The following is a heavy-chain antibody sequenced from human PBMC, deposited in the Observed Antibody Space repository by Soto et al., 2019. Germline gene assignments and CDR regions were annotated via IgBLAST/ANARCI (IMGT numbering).Heavy chain of an antibody. J-gene: IGHJ6*02. D-gene: IGHD3-10*01. CDR3: ARVSGYYYGMDV. CDR1: GFSISSGDYY. CDR2: IYYSGST. V-gene: IGHV4-30-4*01. Sequence: SETLSLTCPVSGFSISSGDYYWSWIRQPPGKGLEWIGYIYYSGSTYYNPSLKSRVTISVDTSKNQFSLKLSSVTAADTAVYYCARVSGYYYGMDVWGQGTTVTVSS.